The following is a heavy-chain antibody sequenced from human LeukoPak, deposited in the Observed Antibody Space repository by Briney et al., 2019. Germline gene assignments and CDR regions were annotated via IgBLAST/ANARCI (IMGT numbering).Heavy chain of an antibody. CDR1: GYTFTSYY. CDR2: INPNSGGT. V-gene: IGHV1-2*02. CDR3: ARVLRGYNYFDY. J-gene: IGHJ4*02. Sequence: ASVKVSCKASGYTFTSYYMHWVRQAPGQGLEWMGWINPNSGGTNYAQKFQGRVTMTRDTSISTAYMELSRLRSDDTAVYYCARVLRGYNYFDYWGQGTLVTVSS. D-gene: IGHD5-24*01.